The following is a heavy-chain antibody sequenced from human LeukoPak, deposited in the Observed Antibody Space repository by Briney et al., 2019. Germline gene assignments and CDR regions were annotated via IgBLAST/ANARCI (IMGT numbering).Heavy chain of an antibody. CDR3: VRGPWDY. CDR1: GFSFSTYW. CDR2: INNDGSST. J-gene: IGHJ4*02. V-gene: IGHV3-74*01. Sequence: PGGSLRLSCAASGFSFSTYWMHWVRQAPGKGLVWVSRINNDGSSTRYADSVKGRFTISRDNAKNTQNLQMKSLRAEDTAVYYCVRGPWDYWGQGTLVTVSS.